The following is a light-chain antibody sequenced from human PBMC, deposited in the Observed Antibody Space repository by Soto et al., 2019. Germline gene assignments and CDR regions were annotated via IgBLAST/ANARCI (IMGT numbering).Light chain of an antibody. CDR1: QSVNNNF. Sequence: EVLLTQSPGTLSLSPGERATLSCRASQSVNNNFLAWSQQKPGQAPRLLIYGASSRATGIPDKFSGSGSGTDFTLTISRLEPEDFAVYFCQQYGRTPRTFGQGTKVEIK. V-gene: IGKV3-20*01. CDR3: QQYGRTPRT. CDR2: GAS. J-gene: IGKJ1*01.